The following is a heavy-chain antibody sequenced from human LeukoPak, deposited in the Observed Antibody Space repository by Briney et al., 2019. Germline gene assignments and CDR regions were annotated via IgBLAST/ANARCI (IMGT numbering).Heavy chain of an antibody. Sequence: SESLSLTCTVSGGSISSGSYHWSWLRQPAGKGLEWIGRIYTSGRTNYNPSLKSRVTISVDTSKNQFSLKRSSVTAADTAVYYCARGAGRHEYYFDYWGQGTLVTVSS. CDR3: ARGAGRHEYYFDY. V-gene: IGHV4-61*02. CDR1: GGSISSGSYH. D-gene: IGHD1-1*01. CDR2: IYTSGRT. J-gene: IGHJ4*02.